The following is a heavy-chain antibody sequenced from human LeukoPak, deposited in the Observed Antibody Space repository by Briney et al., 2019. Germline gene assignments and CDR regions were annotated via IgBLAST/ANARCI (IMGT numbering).Heavy chain of an antibody. CDR1: GYTFTSYG. CDR3: ARGSGYYGSGSYDY. CDR2: IIPIFGTA. J-gene: IGHJ4*02. D-gene: IGHD3-10*01. V-gene: IGHV1-69*13. Sequence: GASVKVSCKASGYTFTSYGISWVRQAPGQGLEWMGGIIPIFGTANYAQKFQGRVTITADESTSTAYMELSSLRSEDTAVYYCARGSGYYGSGSYDYWGQGTLVTVSS.